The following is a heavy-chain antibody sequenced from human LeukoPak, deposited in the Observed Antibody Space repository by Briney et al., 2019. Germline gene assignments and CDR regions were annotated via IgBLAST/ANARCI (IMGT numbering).Heavy chain of an antibody. D-gene: IGHD5-24*01. V-gene: IGHV4-39*07. CDR3: ARGGRRDGYNWDY. J-gene: IGHJ4*02. CDR2: IYYSGST. Sequence: SETLSLTCTVSGGSISSSSYYWGWIRQPPGKGLKWIGSIYYSGSTYYNPSLKSRVTISVDTSKNQFSLKLSSVTAADTAVYYCARGGRRDGYNWDYWGQGTLVTVSS. CDR1: GGSISSSSYY.